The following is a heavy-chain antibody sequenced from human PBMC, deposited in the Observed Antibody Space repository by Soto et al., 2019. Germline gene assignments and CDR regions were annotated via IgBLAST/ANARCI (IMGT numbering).Heavy chain of an antibody. CDR1: GYTFTSYD. CDR3: ARRAETNGWNGFGADKYYFDF. Sequence: VASVKVSCKASGYTFTSYDIYWVRQATGQGLEWMGWMNPNTGNSGYAQKFQGRVTMTSDTSISTAHMELSSPRSEDTAVYYCARRAETNGWNGFGADKYYFDFWGQGTLVNVSS. CDR2: MNPNTGNS. J-gene: IGHJ4*02. D-gene: IGHD1-1*01. V-gene: IGHV1-8*01.